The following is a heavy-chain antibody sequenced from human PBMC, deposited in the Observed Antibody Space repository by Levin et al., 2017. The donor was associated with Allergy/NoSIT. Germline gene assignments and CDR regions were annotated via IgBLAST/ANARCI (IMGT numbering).Heavy chain of an antibody. CDR3: ARSGVTTVTTGLDY. D-gene: IGHD4-17*01. CDR1: GFTFSDYY. CDR2: ISSSGSTI. Sequence: PGESLKISCAASGFTFSDYYMSWIRQAPGKGLEWVSYISSSGSTIYYADSVKGRFTISRDNAKNSLYLQMNSLRAEDTAVYSCARSGVTTVTTGLDYWGQGTQVIVSS. V-gene: IGHV3-11*01. J-gene: IGHJ4*02.